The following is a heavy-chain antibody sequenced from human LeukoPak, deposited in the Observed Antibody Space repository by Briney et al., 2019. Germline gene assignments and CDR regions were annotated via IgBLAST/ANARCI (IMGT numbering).Heavy chain of an antibody. CDR1: GFTFSSYS. J-gene: IGHJ4*02. CDR3: ARDWVHCSGGTCSTDY. D-gene: IGHD2-15*01. Sequence: PGGSLRLSCAASGFTFSSYSMNWVRQAPGKGLEWVSSIGSTSSYIYYADSLKGRFTISRDNAKNSLSLQMNSLRAEDTAMYYCARDWVHCSGGTCSTDYWGQGTLVTVS. CDR2: IGSTSSYI. V-gene: IGHV3-21*01.